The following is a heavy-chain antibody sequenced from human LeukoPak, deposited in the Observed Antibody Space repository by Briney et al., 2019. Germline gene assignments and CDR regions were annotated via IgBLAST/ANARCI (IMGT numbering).Heavy chain of an antibody. J-gene: IGHJ4*02. CDR3: ARVTPYLDYYDSSNYFDY. CDR2: INAGNGNT. CDR1: GYTFTSYA. D-gene: IGHD3-22*01. Sequence: ASVKVSCKASGYTFTSYAMHWVRQAPGQRLEWMGWINAGNGNTKYSQKFQGRVTITRDTSASTAYMELSSLRSEDTAVYYCARVTPYLDYYDSSNYFDYWGQGTLVTVSS. V-gene: IGHV1-3*01.